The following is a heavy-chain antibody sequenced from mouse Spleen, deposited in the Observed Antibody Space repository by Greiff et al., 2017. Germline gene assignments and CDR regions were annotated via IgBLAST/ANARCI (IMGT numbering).Heavy chain of an antibody. Sequence: VQLQQSGAELARPGASVKLSCKASGYTFTSYGISWVKQRTGQGLEWIGEIYPRSGNTYYNEKFKGKATLTADKSSSTAYMELHSLTSEDSAVYFCARSDGPHAMDYWGQGTSVTVSS. CDR3: ARSDGPHAMDY. CDR1: GYTFTSYG. CDR2: IYPRSGNT. D-gene: IGHD1-1*01. V-gene: IGHV1-81*01. J-gene: IGHJ4*01.